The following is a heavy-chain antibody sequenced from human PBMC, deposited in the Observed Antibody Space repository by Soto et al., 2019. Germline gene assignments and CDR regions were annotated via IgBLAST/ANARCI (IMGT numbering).Heavy chain of an antibody. V-gene: IGHV4-39*01. D-gene: IGHD3-22*01. Sequence: SETLSLTCSVSGGSISIIRYYWGWIRQPPGKGLEWIGNIYYSGSADYNPSLKSRVTISVDTSVNQFSLNLSSVTAADTAIYYCARQGDYYDSSGYYYGGLDYWGQGALVTVSS. CDR3: ARQGDYYDSSGYYYGGLDY. CDR2: IYYSGSA. CDR1: GGSISIIRYY. J-gene: IGHJ4*02.